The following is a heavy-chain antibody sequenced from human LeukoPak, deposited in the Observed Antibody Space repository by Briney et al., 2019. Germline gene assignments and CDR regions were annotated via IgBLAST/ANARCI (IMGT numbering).Heavy chain of an antibody. J-gene: IGHJ4*02. CDR3: ARDRFSSGWSPPDY. Sequence: ASVKVPCKASGYTFTSYGISWVRQAPGQGLEWMGWISAYNGNTNYAQKLQGRVTMTTDTSTSTAYMELRSLRSDDTAVYYCARDRFSSGWSPPDYWGQGTLVTVSS. V-gene: IGHV1-18*01. D-gene: IGHD6-19*01. CDR1: GYTFTSYG. CDR2: ISAYNGNT.